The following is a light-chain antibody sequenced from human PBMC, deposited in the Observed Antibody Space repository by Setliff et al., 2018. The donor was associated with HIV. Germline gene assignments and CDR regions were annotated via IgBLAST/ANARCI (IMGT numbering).Light chain of an antibody. CDR2: EVI. CDR3: SSYKTGNTLV. Sequence: QSALTQPASVSGSPGQSITISCTGTSSDVGGYNYVSWYQQHPGRAPKLVIYEVINRPSGVSDRFSGSKSGNTASLTISGLQAEDEADYYCSSYKTGNTLVFGGGTKVT. J-gene: IGLJ3*02. V-gene: IGLV2-14*01. CDR1: SSDVGGYNY.